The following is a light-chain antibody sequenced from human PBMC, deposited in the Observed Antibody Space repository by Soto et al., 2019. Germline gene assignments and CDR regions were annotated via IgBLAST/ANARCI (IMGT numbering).Light chain of an antibody. CDR1: QSVSSSY. CDR2: GAS. CDR3: QQYGSSPRT. J-gene: IGKJ1*01. V-gene: IGKV3-20*01. Sequence: EIVLTQSPGTLSLSPGERATLSCRASQSVSSSYLAWYQQKSGQAPRLLIYGASNRATGIPGRFSGSGSGTDFILTISRLEPEDFAVYFCQQYGSSPRTFGQGTKVDIK.